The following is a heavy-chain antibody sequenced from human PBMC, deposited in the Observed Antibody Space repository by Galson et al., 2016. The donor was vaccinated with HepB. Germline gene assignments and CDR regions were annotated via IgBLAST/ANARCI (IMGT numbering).Heavy chain of an antibody. CDR3: ARLADSYGSGRYDWCFDR. D-gene: IGHD3-10*01. CDR2: RSYSGSS. J-gene: IGHJ2*01. Sequence: SETLSLTCSVYGGSISSSPYYWGWIRQPPGKGLEWIGSRSYSGSSYYNPSLKSRITMSVDTSKNEFSLKLSSVTVADTAVYYCARLADSYGSGRYDWCFDRLGRGTLVTVYS. V-gene: IGHV4-39*01. CDR1: GGSISSSPYY.